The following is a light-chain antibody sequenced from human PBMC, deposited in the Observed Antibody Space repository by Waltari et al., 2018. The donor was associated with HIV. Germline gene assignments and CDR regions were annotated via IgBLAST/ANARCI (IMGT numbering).Light chain of an antibody. CDR1: QSVLYSSNDKNY. CDR3: QQYYSTPRT. J-gene: IGKJ1*01. Sequence: DIVMTQSPDSLTVSLGERATLDCKSSQSVLYSSNDKNYLAWYQQKPGQPPKLLIYWASTRESGVPDRFSGSGSGTDFTLTISNLQAEDVAIYYCQQYYSTPRTFGQGTKVEI. CDR2: WAS. V-gene: IGKV4-1*01.